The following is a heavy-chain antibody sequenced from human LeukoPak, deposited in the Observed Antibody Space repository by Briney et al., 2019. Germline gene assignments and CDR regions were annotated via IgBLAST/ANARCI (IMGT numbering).Heavy chain of an antibody. J-gene: IGHJ4*02. D-gene: IGHD1-7*01. V-gene: IGHV1-2*02. CDR3: ARAWVTGTFSFDY. CDR1: GYTFTGYY. Sequence: GASVKVSCKASGYTFTGYYMHWVRRAPGQRLEWLGWINPNSGGTNYAQKFQGRVTMTRDTSISTAYTELSRLRSDDTAVYYCARAWVTGTFSFDYWGQETLVTVSS. CDR2: INPNSGGT.